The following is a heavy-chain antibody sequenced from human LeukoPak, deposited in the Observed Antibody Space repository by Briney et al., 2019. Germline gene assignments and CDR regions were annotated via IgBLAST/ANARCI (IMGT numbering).Heavy chain of an antibody. Sequence: SETLSLTCTVSGGSISSYYWSWIRQPPGKGLEWIGYIYYSGSTNYNPSLKSRVTISVDTSKNQFSLKLSSMTAADTAVYYCARGTRGYDFWSGYYTGSYYYYYMDVWGKGTTVTVSS. CDR2: IYYSGST. V-gene: IGHV4-59*01. D-gene: IGHD3-3*01. J-gene: IGHJ6*03. CDR1: GGSISSYY. CDR3: ARGTRGYDFWSGYYTGSYYYYYMDV.